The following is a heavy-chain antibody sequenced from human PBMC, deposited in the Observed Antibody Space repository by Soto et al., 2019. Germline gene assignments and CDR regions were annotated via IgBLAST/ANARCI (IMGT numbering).Heavy chain of an antibody. CDR1: GFTVSNNG. CDR2: LWYDGSLE. CDR3: ARGAGSNHGHWYY. D-gene: IGHD2-8*02. Sequence: QVQLVESGGGVVQPGRSLRLSCAASGFTVSNNGMHWGRQAPGKGLEWVAVLWYDGSLEDYADSVKGRFTISRDTSKNTLYLQRNSLRAEDTALYDCARGAGSNHGHWYYWGQGTLVTVAS. V-gene: IGHV3-33*01. J-gene: IGHJ4*02.